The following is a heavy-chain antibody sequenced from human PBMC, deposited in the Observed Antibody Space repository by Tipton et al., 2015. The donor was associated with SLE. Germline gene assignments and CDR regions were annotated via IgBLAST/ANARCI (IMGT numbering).Heavy chain of an antibody. Sequence: TLSLTCTVSGDSINSHDYYWSWIRQCPGKGLEWIGYIYHSGYTYYNPSLKSRLAISVDTSRNQFSLQVSSVTAADTAVYYCARLCCIGAAGTGHFQLWGQGTLVTVSS. D-gene: IGHD6-13*01. V-gene: IGHV4-30-4*01. CDR3: ARLCCIGAAGTGHFQL. CDR1: GDSINSHDYY. CDR2: IYHSGYT. J-gene: IGHJ1*01.